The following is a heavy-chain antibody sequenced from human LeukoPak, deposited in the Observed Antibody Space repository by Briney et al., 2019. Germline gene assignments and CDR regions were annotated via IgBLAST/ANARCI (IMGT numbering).Heavy chain of an antibody. Sequence: SQTLSLTCTVSGGSISSGGYYWSWVRQPPGKGLEWIGEIYHSGSTNYNPSLKSRVTISVDKSKNQFSLKLSSVTAADTAVYYCASAQSIAAAGVWFDPWGQGTLVTVSS. CDR3: ASAQSIAAAGVWFDP. CDR2: IYHSGST. D-gene: IGHD6-13*01. J-gene: IGHJ5*02. V-gene: IGHV4-30-2*01. CDR1: GGSISSGGYY.